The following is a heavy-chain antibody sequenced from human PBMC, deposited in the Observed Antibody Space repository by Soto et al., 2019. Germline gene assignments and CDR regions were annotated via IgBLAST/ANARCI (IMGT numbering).Heavy chain of an antibody. J-gene: IGHJ2*01. CDR3: ARVWTFHWYFDL. Sequence: QVQLQESGPGLVKPSETLSLTCTVSGGSISSYYWSWIRQPPGKGLEWIGYIYYSGSTNYNPSLKRXFTTSEDTSKHQFSRKLSSVTAADTAVYYCARVWTFHWYFDLWGRGTLVTVSS. CDR1: GGSISSYY. CDR2: IYYSGST. D-gene: IGHD1-1*01. V-gene: IGHV4-59*01.